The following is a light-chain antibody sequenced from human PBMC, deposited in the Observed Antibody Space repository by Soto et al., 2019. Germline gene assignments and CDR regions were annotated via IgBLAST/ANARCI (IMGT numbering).Light chain of an antibody. J-gene: IGLJ1*01. Sequence: QSALTQPPSASGSPGQSVTISCTGTSSDVGGYNYVSWYQQHPGKASKLMIYEVSKWPSGVPDRFSGSKSGNTASLTVSGLQAEDEADYYCSSYAGSNNYVFGTGTKVTVL. CDR1: SSDVGGYNY. V-gene: IGLV2-8*01. CDR3: SSYAGSNNYV. CDR2: EVS.